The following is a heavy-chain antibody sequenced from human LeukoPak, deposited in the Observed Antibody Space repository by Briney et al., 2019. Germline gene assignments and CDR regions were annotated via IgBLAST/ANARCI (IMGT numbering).Heavy chain of an antibody. CDR2: IYYSGST. Sequence: PSETLSLTCTVSGGSVSGYYWSWIRQPPGKGLEWIGYIYYSGSTNYNPSLNSRVTISVDTSKSQFSLKLSSVTAADTAVYYCARHYYDSSGYYIFDYWGQGTLVTVSS. CDR3: ARHYYDSSGYYIFDY. CDR1: GGSVSGYY. J-gene: IGHJ4*02. V-gene: IGHV4-59*02. D-gene: IGHD3-22*01.